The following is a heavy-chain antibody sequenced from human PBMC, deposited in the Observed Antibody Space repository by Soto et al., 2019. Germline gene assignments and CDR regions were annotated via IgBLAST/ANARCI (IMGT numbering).Heavy chain of an antibody. CDR2: INPCTGYT. J-gene: IGHJ5*01. D-gene: IGHD2-15*01. CDR1: GYTYNSYA. V-gene: IGHV1-18*01. CDR3: VRCYCSVGSCYACWHFDF. Sequence: QVQLVQSGGEVNNPAASIKFSCQASGYTYNSYAISWIQQAPRQGREGMCCINPCTGYTDQAQNLQARGSLTLVISTTAAYMELRSLRAHDTAVYYCVRCYCSVGSCYACWHFDFWGRGTLVTVSA.